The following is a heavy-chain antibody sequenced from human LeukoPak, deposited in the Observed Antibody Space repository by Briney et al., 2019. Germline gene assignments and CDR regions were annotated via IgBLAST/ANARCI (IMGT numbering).Heavy chain of an antibody. CDR1: GYSISNGYF. V-gene: IGHV4-38-2*02. CDR3: ARDVYYYYYMDV. CDR2: IYHSGDT. Sequence: SETLSLTCTVSGYSISNGYFWGWIRQPPEKGLEWIGNIYHSGDTYYNPSLKSRVTISVDTSKNQFSLDLSSVSAADTAVYYCARDVYYYYYMDVWGKGTTVTISS. J-gene: IGHJ6*03.